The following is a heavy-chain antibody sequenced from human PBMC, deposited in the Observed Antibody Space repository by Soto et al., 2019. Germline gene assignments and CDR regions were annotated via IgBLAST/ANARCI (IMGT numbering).Heavy chain of an antibody. CDR2: ISSSGTGI. Sequence: AGSLRLSCAASGFTFRDYYMIWIRQAPGKGLEWAAYISSSGTGIYYPDSVKGRFTISRDNAKNSLYLQVSSLRAVDTAVYYCASAYSDAFDIWGQGTMVTVSS. CDR1: GFTFRDYY. CDR3: ASAYSDAFDI. D-gene: IGHD2-15*01. V-gene: IGHV3-11*01. J-gene: IGHJ3*02.